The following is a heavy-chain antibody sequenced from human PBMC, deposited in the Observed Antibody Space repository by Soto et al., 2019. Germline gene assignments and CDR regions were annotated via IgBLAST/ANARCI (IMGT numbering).Heavy chain of an antibody. D-gene: IGHD1-7*01. Sequence: EVQLVESGGGLVQPGGSLRLSCAASGFTFSSYSMNWVRQAPAKGLEWVSYISSSTVTIYYADSVKGRFTISIDNAKTSLYLQMNSLRDEDTAVYYCARNGITGTTSSFYYGMDVWGQGTTVTVSS. CDR1: GFTFSSYS. CDR2: ISSSTVTI. V-gene: IGHV3-48*02. J-gene: IGHJ6*02. CDR3: ARNGITGTTSSFYYGMDV.